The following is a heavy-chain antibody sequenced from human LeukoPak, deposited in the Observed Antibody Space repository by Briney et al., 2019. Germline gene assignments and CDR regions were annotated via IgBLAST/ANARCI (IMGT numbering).Heavy chain of an antibody. V-gene: IGHV1-46*01. CDR1: GYTFTGYY. D-gene: IGHD3-3*01. CDR3: ARDLITIFGVPRRGMDV. CDR2: INPSGGST. J-gene: IGHJ6*02. Sequence: GASVKVSCKASGYTFTGYYMHWVRQAPGQGLEWMGIINPSGGSTSYAQKFQGRVTMTRDTSTSTVYMELSSLRSEDTAVYYCARDLITIFGVPRRGMDVWGQGTTVTVSS.